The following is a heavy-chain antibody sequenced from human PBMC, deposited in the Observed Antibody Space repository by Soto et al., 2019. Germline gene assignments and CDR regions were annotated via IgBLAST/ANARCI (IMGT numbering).Heavy chain of an antibody. D-gene: IGHD3-16*01. V-gene: IGHV3-30*19. Sequence: QVQLVESGGGVVQPGTXLRVSCVGSGFTFRSYVIHWVRQAPGKGLEWVALTSYDGSGKYYGDSVRGRFTISRDNSRNTVDLQMDSLRLEDTALXYCARWGTTGGLDVWGQGTLVSVSS. CDR2: TSYDGSGK. CDR3: ARWGTTGGLDV. J-gene: IGHJ1*01. CDR1: GFTFRSYV.